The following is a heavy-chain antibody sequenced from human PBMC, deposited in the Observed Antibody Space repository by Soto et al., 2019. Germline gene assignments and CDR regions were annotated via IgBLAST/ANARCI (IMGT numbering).Heavy chain of an antibody. V-gene: IGHV1-69*06. CDR2: IIPIFNTT. D-gene: IGHD2-2*02. CDR1: GSRFSNYV. Sequence: QVQLVQSGAEVKTPGSSLKVSCTVSGSRFSNYVISWVRQAPGHGLEWLGRIIPIFNTTQYAQKFQGRVTITAYKSTNTGSLELSSPRSDDTAVYYCARECRGKNAGYNGLVSLGYWGQGTLVTVSS. CDR3: ARECRGKNAGYNGLVSLGY. J-gene: IGHJ4*02.